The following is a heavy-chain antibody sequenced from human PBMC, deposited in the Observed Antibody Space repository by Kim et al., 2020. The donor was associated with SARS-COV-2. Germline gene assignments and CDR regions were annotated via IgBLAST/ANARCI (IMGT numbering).Heavy chain of an antibody. Sequence: GGSLRLSCAASGFTFSSYGMHWVRQAPGKGLEWVAIISYDGSNRYYADSVKGRFTISRDNSKNTLYLQMNSLRTEDTAVYYCAKGWYGEGGSGSYPLDY. CDR1: GFTFSSYG. CDR3: AKGWYGEGGSGSYPLDY. V-gene: IGHV3-30*18. CDR2: ISYDGSNR. D-gene: IGHD3-10*01. J-gene: IGHJ4*01.